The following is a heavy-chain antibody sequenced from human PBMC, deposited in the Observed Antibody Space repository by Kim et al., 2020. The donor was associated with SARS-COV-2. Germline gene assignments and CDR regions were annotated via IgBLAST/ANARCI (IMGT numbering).Heavy chain of an antibody. V-gene: IGHV3-23*01. CDR2: ISGSGGST. J-gene: IGHJ4*02. Sequence: GGSLRLSCAASGFTFSSYAMSWVRQAPGKGLEWVSAISGSGGSTYHADSVKGRFTISRDNSKNTLYLQMNSLRAEDTAVYYCAKGRIAARQKDFDYWGQGTLVTVSS. CDR1: GFTFSSYA. CDR3: AKGRIAARQKDFDY. D-gene: IGHD6-6*01.